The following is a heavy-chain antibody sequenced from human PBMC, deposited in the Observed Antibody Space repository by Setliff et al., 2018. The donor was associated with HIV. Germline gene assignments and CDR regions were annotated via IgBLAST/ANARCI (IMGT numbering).Heavy chain of an antibody. CDR3: ARGTYGSGSPIGV. CDR2: INSDGTST. CDR1: GFTFSPYW. J-gene: IGHJ6*04. D-gene: IGHD3-10*01. V-gene: IGHV3-74*03. Sequence: GGSLRLSCAASGFTFSPYWMHWVRQAPGKGLVWVSRINSDGTSTTYADSVKGRFTISRDNAKNTLYLQMNSLRGEDTAVYYCARGTYGSGSPIGVWGKGTTVTVSS.